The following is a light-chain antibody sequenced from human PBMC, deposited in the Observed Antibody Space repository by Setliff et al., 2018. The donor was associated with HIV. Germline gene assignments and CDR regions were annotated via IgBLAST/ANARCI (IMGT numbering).Light chain of an antibody. Sequence: SALTQPASVSGSPGQSIPISCTGTSSNVGSYNLVSWYQQHPGKAPKLMIYEVTKRPSGVSNRFAGSKSGNTASLTTSGLQAEAEADYYCCSYAGSSTYVFGTGTKVTVL. V-gene: IGLV2-23*02. CDR2: EVT. CDR1: SSNVGSYNL. J-gene: IGLJ1*01. CDR3: CSYAGSSTYV.